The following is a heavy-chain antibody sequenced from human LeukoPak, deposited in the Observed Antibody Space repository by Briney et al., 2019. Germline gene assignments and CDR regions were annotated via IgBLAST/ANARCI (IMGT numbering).Heavy chain of an antibody. V-gene: IGHV4-4*07. J-gene: IGHJ4*02. D-gene: IGHD3-10*01. Sequence: PSETLSLTCTVSGGSISSYYWSWIRQAAGKGLEWIGRIYTSGSTNYNPSFKSRVTMSVDKSKNQFSLSLTSVTAADTAVYYCARDRRSGLDYWGQGTLVTVSS. CDR3: ARDRRSGLDY. CDR1: GGSISSYY. CDR2: IYTSGST.